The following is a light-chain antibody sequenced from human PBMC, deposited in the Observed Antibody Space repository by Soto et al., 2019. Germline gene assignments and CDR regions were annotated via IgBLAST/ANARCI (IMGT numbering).Light chain of an antibody. CDR1: HDITNY. CDR3: QQANSFPLT. Sequence: DIQMTQSPSSLSASVVDRVTITFHSSHDITNYLNWYQQKPGRAPRLLLYDASSLETGVPSRFSGSGSVTDFTLTISSLQPEDVATYYCQQANSFPLTFGQGTRLEIK. CDR2: DAS. V-gene: IGKV1-33*01. J-gene: IGKJ5*01.